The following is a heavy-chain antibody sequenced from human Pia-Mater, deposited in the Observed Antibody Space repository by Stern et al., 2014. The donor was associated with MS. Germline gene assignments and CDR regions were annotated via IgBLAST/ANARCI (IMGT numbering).Heavy chain of an antibody. CDR1: GFTFSRYA. CDR3: AKAYFYDSSGNFYY. Sequence: EMQLVESGGGLVQPGGSLRLSCAASGFTFSRYAMTWVRQAPGKGLEWVSAISNSGDYTYHADSVKGRFSISRDNSKNTLYLQMNSLRADDTAVYYCAKAYFYDSSGNFYYWGQGTLVTVSS. V-gene: IGHV3-23*04. J-gene: IGHJ4*02. D-gene: IGHD3-22*01. CDR2: ISNSGDYT.